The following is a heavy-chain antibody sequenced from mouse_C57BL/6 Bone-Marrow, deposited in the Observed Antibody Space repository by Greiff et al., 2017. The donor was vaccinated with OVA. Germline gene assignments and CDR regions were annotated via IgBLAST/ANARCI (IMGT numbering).Heavy chain of an antibody. CDR1: GFTFSSYA. CDR3: TRDRGTTVVDYFDY. CDR2: ISSGGDYI. Sequence: EVQLVESGEGLVKPGGSLKLSCAASGFTFSSYAMSWVRQTPEKRLEWVAYISSGGDYIYYADTVKGRFTISRDNARNTLYLQMSSLKSEDTAMYYCTRDRGTTVVDYFDYWGQGTTLTVSS. D-gene: IGHD1-1*01. V-gene: IGHV5-9-1*02. J-gene: IGHJ2*01.